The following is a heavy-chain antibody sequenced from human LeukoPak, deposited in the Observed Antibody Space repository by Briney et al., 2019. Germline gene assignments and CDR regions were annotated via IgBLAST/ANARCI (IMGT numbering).Heavy chain of an antibody. J-gene: IGHJ4*02. V-gene: IGHV3-23*01. CDR3: AKALWFGELFIDY. Sequence: GGSLRLSCAASGFTFSSHAMSWVRQAPGKGLEWVSAISGSGGSTYYADSVKGRSTISRDNSKNTLYLQMNSLRAEDTAVYYCAKALWFGELFIDYWGQGTLVTVSS. CDR1: GFTFSSHA. D-gene: IGHD3-10*01. CDR2: ISGSGGST.